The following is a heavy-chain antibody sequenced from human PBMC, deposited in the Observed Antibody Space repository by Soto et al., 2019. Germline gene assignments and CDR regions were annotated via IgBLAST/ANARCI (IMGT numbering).Heavy chain of an antibody. Sequence: LTLSLTCAISGDSISSNTAAWNWIRQSPSRGLEWLGRTYYRSKWYNEYAVSVKSRITINPDTSKNQFSLQLNSVTPEDTAVYSCARDISFKFDYWGQGSLVTVSS. CDR2: TYYRSKWYN. V-gene: IGHV6-1*01. J-gene: IGHJ4*02. CDR1: GDSISSNTAA. CDR3: ARDISFKFDY. D-gene: IGHD3-3*02.